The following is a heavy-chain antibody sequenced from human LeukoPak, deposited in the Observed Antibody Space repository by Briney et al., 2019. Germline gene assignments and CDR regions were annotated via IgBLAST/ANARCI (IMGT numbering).Heavy chain of an antibody. CDR3: AKDGFGVVTPLWFDP. D-gene: IGHD3-3*01. CDR1: GFTFSSYA. Sequence: GGSLRLSCAASGFTFSSYAMSWVRQAPGKGLEWVSAISGSGSSTYYADSVKGRFTISRDNSKNTLYLQMNSLRAEDTAVYYCAKDGFGVVTPLWFDPWGQGTLVTVSS. J-gene: IGHJ5*02. CDR2: ISGSGSST. V-gene: IGHV3-23*01.